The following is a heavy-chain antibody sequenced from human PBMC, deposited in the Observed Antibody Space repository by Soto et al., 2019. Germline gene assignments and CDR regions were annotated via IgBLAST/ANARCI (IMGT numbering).Heavy chain of an antibody. V-gene: IGHV1-69*01. CDR1: GGTFRSYA. D-gene: IGHD3-3*01. CDR2: IIPIFGTA. Sequence: QVQLVQSGAEVKKPGSSVKVSCKASGGTFRSYAISWVRQAPGQGLEWMGGIIPIFGTANYAQKFQGRVTITADESTSTAYMELSSLRSEDTAVYYCARYYDFWSGPFTGYFDYWGQGTLSPSPQ. J-gene: IGHJ4*02. CDR3: ARYYDFWSGPFTGYFDY.